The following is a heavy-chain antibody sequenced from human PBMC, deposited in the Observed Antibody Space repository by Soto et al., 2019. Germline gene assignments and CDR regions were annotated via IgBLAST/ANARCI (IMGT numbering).Heavy chain of an antibody. CDR3: ASKAACGGDCYALDS. CDR2: IIPIFGTA. D-gene: IGHD2-21*02. Sequence: QVQLVQSGAEVKKPGSSVKISCKASGGTFSSNTINWVRQAAGQGLEWMGGIIPIFGTANYAQKFQGRVTITADKSTNTEYMELSSLTSEDTAVYYCASKAACGGDCYALDSWGQGTLVTVSS. CDR1: GGTFSSNT. J-gene: IGHJ4*02. V-gene: IGHV1-69*06.